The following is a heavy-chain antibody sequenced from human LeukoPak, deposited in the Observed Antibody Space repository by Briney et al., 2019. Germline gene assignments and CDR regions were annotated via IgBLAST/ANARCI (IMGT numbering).Heavy chain of an antibody. D-gene: IGHD6-13*01. CDR3: ARGSSSTSNWFDP. J-gene: IGHJ5*02. CDR2: IYTSGTP. CDR1: GGSISTYY. V-gene: IGHV4-4*07. Sequence: SETLSLTCTVSGGSISTYYWTWIRQPAGKGLEWIGRIYTSGTPNYNPSLKSRVTMSVDTSKNQFSLKLSSVTVADTAVYYCARGSSSTSNWFDPWGQRTLVTVSS.